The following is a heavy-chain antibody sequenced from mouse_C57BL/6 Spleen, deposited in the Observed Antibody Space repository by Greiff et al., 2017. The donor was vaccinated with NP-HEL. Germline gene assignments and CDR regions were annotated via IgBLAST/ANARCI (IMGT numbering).Heavy chain of an antibody. D-gene: IGHD2-4*01. V-gene: IGHV5-16*01. CDR2: INYDGSST. J-gene: IGHJ2*01. CDR3: ARGGFDYDEGNYFDY. CDR1: GFTFSDYY. Sequence: EVQLVESEGGLVQPGSSMKLSCTASGFTFSDYYMAWVRQVPEKGLEWVANINYDGSSTYYLDSLKSRFIISRDNAKNILYLQMSSLKSEDTATYYCARGGFDYDEGNYFDYWGQGTTLTVSS.